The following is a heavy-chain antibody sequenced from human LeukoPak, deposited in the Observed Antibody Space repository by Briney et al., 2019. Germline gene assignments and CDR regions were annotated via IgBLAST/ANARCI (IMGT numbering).Heavy chain of an antibody. J-gene: IGHJ4*02. Sequence: ASVKVSCKASGYTFTDYYMHWVRQAPGQGLEWMGWINPNSGDTNYAQKFQGRVTMTRDTSISTAYMELSRLRSDDTAVYYCARGVRGEVQFDYWGQGTLVTVSS. CDR1: GYTFTDYY. CDR3: ARGVRGEVQFDY. V-gene: IGHV1-2*02. D-gene: IGHD3-10*01. CDR2: INPNSGDT.